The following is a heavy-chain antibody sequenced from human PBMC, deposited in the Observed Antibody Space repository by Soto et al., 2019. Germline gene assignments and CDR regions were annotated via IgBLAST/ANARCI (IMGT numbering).Heavy chain of an antibody. V-gene: IGHV1-8*01. D-gene: IGHD5-18*01. Sequence: ASVKFSCTASGYTFTSYHINWMREATGQGFEYLGWMNPNSGNTGYVKKFQGRVTMTRDTSMSTAYMELRSLRSDDTAVYYCARPRGYSYGFDYWGQGTLVTVSS. J-gene: IGHJ4*02. CDR2: MNPNSGNT. CDR1: GYTFTSYH. CDR3: ARPRGYSYGFDY.